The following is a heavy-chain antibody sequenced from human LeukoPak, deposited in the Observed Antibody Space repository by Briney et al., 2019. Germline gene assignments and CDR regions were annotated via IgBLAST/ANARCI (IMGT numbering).Heavy chain of an antibody. V-gene: IGHV1-69*02. CDR1: GGTFSSYT. J-gene: IGHJ3*02. Sequence: GSSVKVSCKASGGTFSSYTISWVRQAPGQGLEWMGGIIPILGIANYAQKFQGRVTITADKSTSTAYMELSSLRSEDTAVYYCARGIRSSFAFDIWGQGTMVTVSS. CDR2: IIPILGIA. D-gene: IGHD2-21*01. CDR3: ARGIRSSFAFDI.